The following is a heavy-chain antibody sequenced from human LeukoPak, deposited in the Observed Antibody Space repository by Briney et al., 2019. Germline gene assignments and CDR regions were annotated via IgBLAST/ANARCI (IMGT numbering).Heavy chain of an antibody. CDR1: GFTFSSYA. J-gene: IGHJ3*02. Sequence: GGFLRLSCAASGFTFSSYAMSWVRQAPGKGLEWVSAISGSGGSTYYADSVKGRFTISRDNSKNTLYLQMNSLRAEDTAVYYCAKSLGGYGAFDIWGQGTMVTVSS. CDR2: ISGSGGST. D-gene: IGHD3-16*01. V-gene: IGHV3-23*01. CDR3: AKSLGGYGAFDI.